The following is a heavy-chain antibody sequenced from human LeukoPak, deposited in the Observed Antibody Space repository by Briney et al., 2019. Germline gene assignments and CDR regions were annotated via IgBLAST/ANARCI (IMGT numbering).Heavy chain of an antibody. D-gene: IGHD3-3*01. CDR1: GFTISNYA. CDR2: ISGSGSGGST. CDR3: AKVTSFWSGFSFFFDY. Sequence: GGSERLSCAASGFTISNYAMSWVRQAPGKGLEWFSGISGSGSGGSTDYADSVKGRFTISRDNSKNTLYLQMNSLRAEDTAVYYCAKVTSFWSGFSFFFDYWGQGTLVTVSS. V-gene: IGHV3-23*01. J-gene: IGHJ4*02.